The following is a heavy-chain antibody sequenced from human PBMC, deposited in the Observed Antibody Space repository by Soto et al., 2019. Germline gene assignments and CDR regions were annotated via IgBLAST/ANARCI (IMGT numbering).Heavy chain of an antibody. D-gene: IGHD3-10*01. CDR2: IRWDGGST. J-gene: IGHJ6*02. CDR3: AKDMSVVRGVTHQYYYFYGMDV. V-gene: IGHV3-43*01. Sequence: RGSLRLSCAASGFTFGDYTMHWVRQAPGKGLEWVSLIRWDGGSTYYAASVKGRFTISRDNSKNSLYLQMNSLRTEDTALYYCAKDMSVVRGVTHQYYYFYGMDVWGQGTTVTVSS. CDR1: GFTFGDYT.